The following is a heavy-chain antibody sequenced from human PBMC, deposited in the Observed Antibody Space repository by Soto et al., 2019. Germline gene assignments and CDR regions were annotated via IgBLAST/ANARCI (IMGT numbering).Heavy chain of an antibody. CDR2: IYPDDSET. CDR1: GYNFRTFW. V-gene: IGHV5-51*01. CDR3: AGGRPNGCEGYFDF. J-gene: IGHJ4*02. Sequence: ESLKISCSTSGYNFRTFWIGWLRQMPGKGLEWMGLIYPDDSETKYSPSFEGQVTMSSDSYISTTYLQWSSLQASDTAISECAGGRPNGCEGYFDFWGEGTLVIVSS. D-gene: IGHD2-8*01.